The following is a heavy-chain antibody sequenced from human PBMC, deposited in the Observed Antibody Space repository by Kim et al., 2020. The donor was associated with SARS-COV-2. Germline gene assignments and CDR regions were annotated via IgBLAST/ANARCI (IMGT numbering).Heavy chain of an antibody. CDR2: T. V-gene: IGHV4-31*02. J-gene: IGHJ4*02. Sequence: TYYTPSLKPRVTISVKTSKNQFSMKLSSATAADTAVYYCARGLYGDYFDYWGQGTPVTVSS. CDR3: ARGLYGDYFDY. D-gene: IGHD4-17*01.